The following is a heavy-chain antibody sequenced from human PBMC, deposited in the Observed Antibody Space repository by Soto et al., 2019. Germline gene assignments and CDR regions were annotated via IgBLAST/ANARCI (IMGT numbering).Heavy chain of an antibody. J-gene: IGHJ4*02. D-gene: IGHD2-15*01. CDR2: INPSGIST. V-gene: IGHV1-46*01. CDR3: ERSANVVVAASSPVYFDY. Sequence: QVQLVQSGAEVKKPGASVKVSCKTSGYSFTNYYLHWVRQAPGQGLEWMGLINPSGISTSYAQKFQGRVTMTRDTSTSTVYMDLSSLRSEDTAVYYCERSANVVVAASSPVYFDYWGQGTLVTVSS. CDR1: GYSFTNYY.